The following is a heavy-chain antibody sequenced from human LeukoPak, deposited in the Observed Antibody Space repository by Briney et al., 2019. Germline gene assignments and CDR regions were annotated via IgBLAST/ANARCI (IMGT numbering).Heavy chain of an antibody. Sequence: GGSLSLSCAASGFTFSSYSMNWVRQAPGRGVEWVSYISSSGSTIYYADSVKGRFTISRDNAKNSLYLQMNSLRAEDTAVYYCARDGPTAYFDCWGQGTLVTVSS. J-gene: IGHJ4*02. V-gene: IGHV3-48*04. CDR3: ARDGPTAYFDC. CDR2: ISSSGSTI. CDR1: GFTFSSYS. D-gene: IGHD5-18*01.